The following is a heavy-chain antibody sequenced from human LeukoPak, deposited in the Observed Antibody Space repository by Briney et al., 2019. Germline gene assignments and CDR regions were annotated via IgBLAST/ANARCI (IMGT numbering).Heavy chain of an antibody. J-gene: IGHJ4*02. CDR3: ARGTTGYSSGWLIDY. CDR1: GFTFSSHS. CDR2: ISTSSSYI. V-gene: IGHV3-21*01. Sequence: GGSLRLSCAASGFTFSSHSMNWVRQAPGKGLEWVSSISTSSSYIYYADSVKGRFTISRDNAKNSLYLQMNSLRAEDTAVYYCARGTTGYSSGWLIDYWGQGTLVTVSS. D-gene: IGHD6-19*01.